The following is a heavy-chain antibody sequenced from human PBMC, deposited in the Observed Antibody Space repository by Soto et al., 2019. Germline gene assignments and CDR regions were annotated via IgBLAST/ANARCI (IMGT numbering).Heavy chain of an antibody. CDR1: GFTFSTNE. CDR3: ARDTSGWNHASDI. D-gene: IGHD6-19*01. V-gene: IGHV3-48*03. CDR2: IDGSGSAT. J-gene: IGHJ3*02. Sequence: GSLRLSCAASGFTFSTNEMNWVRQAPGKGLEYISYIDGSGSATYYIDSVKGRFTISRDNAKNSLYLQMNSLRVEDTAVYYCARDTSGWNHASDIWGLGTMVTVSS.